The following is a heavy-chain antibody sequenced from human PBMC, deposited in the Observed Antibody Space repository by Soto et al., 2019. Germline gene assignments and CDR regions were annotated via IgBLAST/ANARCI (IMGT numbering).Heavy chain of an antibody. CDR1: GYTFTSNA. CDR3: ARGLFGVVIIFDY. V-gene: IGHV1-3*01. CDR2: INAGNGNT. J-gene: IGHJ4*02. Sequence: ASVKVSCKASGYTFTSNAMHWVRQAPGQRLEWMGWINAGNGNTKYSQKFQGRVTITRDTSASTAYMELSSLRSEDTAVYYCARGLFGVVIIFDYWGQGTLVTVSS. D-gene: IGHD3-3*01.